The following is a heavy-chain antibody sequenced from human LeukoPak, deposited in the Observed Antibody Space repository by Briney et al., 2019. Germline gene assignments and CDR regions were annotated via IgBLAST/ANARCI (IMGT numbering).Heavy chain of an antibody. Sequence: ASVKVSCKASGYTFTGYYMHWVRQAPGQGLEWMGWINPNSGGTNYAQKFQGRVTITADKSTSTAYMELSSLRSEDTAVYYCARDHKYCDSTTCYAAYAYWGQGTLVTVSS. CDR2: INPNSGGT. CDR1: GYTFTGYY. J-gene: IGHJ4*02. CDR3: ARDHKYCDSTTCYAAYAY. D-gene: IGHD2-2*01. V-gene: IGHV1-2*02.